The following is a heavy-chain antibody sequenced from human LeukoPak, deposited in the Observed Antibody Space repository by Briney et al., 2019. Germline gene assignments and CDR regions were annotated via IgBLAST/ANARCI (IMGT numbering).Heavy chain of an antibody. D-gene: IGHD6-13*01. Sequence: PSETLSLICAVYRGSFSGYYWSWIRQPPGKGLEWIGYIYYSGSTNSNPSLKSRVTISVYTSKNQYSLKLSSVTAADTAVYYCARGGSSSTWPQAHSFDIWGLGIMVTVSS. J-gene: IGHJ3*02. CDR3: ARGGSSSTWPQAHSFDI. CDR2: IYYSGST. CDR1: RGSFSGYY. V-gene: IGHV4-59*01.